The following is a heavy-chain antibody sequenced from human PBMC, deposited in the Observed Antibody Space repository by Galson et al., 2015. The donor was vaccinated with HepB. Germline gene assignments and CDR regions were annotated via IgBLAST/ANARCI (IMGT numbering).Heavy chain of an antibody. J-gene: IGHJ4*02. CDR2: IYHSGST. Sequence: LSLTCTVSGYSISSGYYWGWFRQPPGKGLEWIGSIYHSGSTYYNPSLKSRVTISVDTSKNQFSLRLSSVTAADTAVYYCARRKIYCSGGSCYADYFDYWGQGTLVTVSS. D-gene: IGHD2-15*01. CDR3: ARRKIYCSGGSCYADYFDY. CDR1: GYSISSGYY. V-gene: IGHV4-38-2*02.